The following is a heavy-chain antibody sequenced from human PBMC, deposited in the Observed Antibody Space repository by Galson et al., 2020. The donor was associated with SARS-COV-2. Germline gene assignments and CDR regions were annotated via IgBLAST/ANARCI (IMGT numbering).Heavy chain of an antibody. CDR2: IKQDGSEK. J-gene: IGHJ6*03. V-gene: IGHV3-7*01. Sequence: GGSLRLSCAASGFTFSSYWMSWVRQAPGKGLEWVANIKQDGSEKYYVDSVKGRFTISRDNAKNSLYLQMNSLRAEDTAVYYCAREVGPGGYSYGLLGYYYYIDVWGKGTTVTVSS. CDR3: AREVGPGGYSYGLLGYYYYIDV. CDR1: GFTFSSYW. D-gene: IGHD5-18*01.